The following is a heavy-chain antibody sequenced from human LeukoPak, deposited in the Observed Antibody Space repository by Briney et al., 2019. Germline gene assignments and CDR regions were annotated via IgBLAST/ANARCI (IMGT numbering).Heavy chain of an antibody. V-gene: IGHV1-2*02. CDR1: GYTFTGYY. J-gene: IGHJ5*02. CDR2: INPNNGGK. Sequence: GASVKVSCKASGYTFTGYYMHWVRQAPGQGPDWMGWINPNNGGKNYAQKFQGRVTMTRDTSMSIAYMELSRLRSDDTAVYYCARDLGYCSSTSCYSLVWFDPWGQGTLVTVSS. D-gene: IGHD2-2*01. CDR3: ARDLGYCSSTSCYSLVWFDP.